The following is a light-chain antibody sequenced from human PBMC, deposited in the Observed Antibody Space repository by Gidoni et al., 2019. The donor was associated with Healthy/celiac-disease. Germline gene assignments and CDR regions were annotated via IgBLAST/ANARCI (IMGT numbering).Light chain of an antibody. Sequence: IVLTQSPGTLSLSPGDRATLSCRASQSVSSSYLAWYQQKPGQAPRLLIYGASSRATGIPDRFSGSGSGTDFTLTISRLEPEDFAVYYCQQYGSSPPTTFGGGTKVEIK. CDR3: QQYGSSPPTT. V-gene: IGKV3-20*01. CDR2: GAS. J-gene: IGKJ4*01. CDR1: QSVSSSY.